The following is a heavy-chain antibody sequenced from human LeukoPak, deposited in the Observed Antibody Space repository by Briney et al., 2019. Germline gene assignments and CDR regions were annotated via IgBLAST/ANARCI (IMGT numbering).Heavy chain of an antibody. Sequence: SGPTLVNPTQTLTLTCTFSGFSLSTSGMCVSWIRQTPGKALEWPARIEWDDDKYYSTSLKTRLTISKDTSKNQVVLTMTNMDPVDTATYYCARAGYSSGWSAYYFDYWGQGTLVTVSS. CDR3: ARAGYSSGWSAYYFDY. CDR1: GFSLSTSGMC. J-gene: IGHJ4*02. D-gene: IGHD6-19*01. CDR2: IEWDDDK. V-gene: IGHV2-70*11.